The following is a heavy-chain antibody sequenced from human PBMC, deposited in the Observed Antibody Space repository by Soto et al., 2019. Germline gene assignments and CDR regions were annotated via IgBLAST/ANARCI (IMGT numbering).Heavy chain of an antibody. Sequence: GSSLKISCKGSGYSFTSCWIGWVRQMPGKGLEWMGIIYPGDSDTRYSPSFQGQVTISADKSISTAYLQWSSLKASDTAMYYCARNLGYDSSGYHIWGQGTMVTVSS. CDR1: GYSFTSCW. J-gene: IGHJ3*02. D-gene: IGHD3-22*01. CDR2: IYPGDSDT. V-gene: IGHV5-51*01. CDR3: ARNLGYDSSGYHI.